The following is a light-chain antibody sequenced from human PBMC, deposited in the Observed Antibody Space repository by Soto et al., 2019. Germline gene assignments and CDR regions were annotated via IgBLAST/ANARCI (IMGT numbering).Light chain of an antibody. CDR1: S. Sequence: SSSWYQQHPGEAPKLILYDVTTRPSGVPDRISGSKSGSTAYLTISGLQAEDEADYYCCSYAGSFSWVFGGGTKVSVL. CDR2: DVT. CDR3: CSYAGSFSWV. J-gene: IGLJ2*01. V-gene: IGLV2-11*03.